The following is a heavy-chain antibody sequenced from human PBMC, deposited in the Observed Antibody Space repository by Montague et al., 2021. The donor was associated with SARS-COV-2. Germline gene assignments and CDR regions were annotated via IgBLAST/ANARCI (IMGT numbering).Heavy chain of an antibody. CDR2: IHHGGST. CDR1: GGSFSTYS. Sequence: SETLSLTCAVHGGSFSTYSWNWIRQPPGKGLEWIGEIHHGGSTNYNPSLKSRVTISADTSKNQFSLKLTSVAAADTAVYYCARLGGGVVPSPILGVGPYYSYCYMDVWGKGTTVTVSS. CDR3: ARLGGGVVPSPILGVGPYYSYCYMDV. J-gene: IGHJ6*03. D-gene: IGHD3-10*01. V-gene: IGHV4-34*01.